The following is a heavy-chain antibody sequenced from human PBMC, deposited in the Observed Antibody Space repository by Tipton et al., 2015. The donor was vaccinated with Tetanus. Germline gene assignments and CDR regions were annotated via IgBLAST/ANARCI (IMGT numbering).Heavy chain of an antibody. J-gene: IGHJ5*01. CDR2: ISGTGSTI. D-gene: IGHD3-3*01. CDR1: GSTFSSYN. V-gene: IGHV3-48*02. CDR3: ARDFRPIFGVAHPFDS. Sequence: SLRLSCAASGSTFSSYNMNWVRQAPGKGLEWLSYISGTGSTIDYADSVKGRFTISRDNAKNSLYLQMNGLRDDDTAVYFCARDFRPIFGVAHPFDSWGQGTLVTVSS.